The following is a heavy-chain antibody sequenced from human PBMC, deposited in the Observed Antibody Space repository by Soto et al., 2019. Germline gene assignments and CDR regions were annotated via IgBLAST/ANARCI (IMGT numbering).Heavy chain of an antibody. V-gene: IGHV1-2*04. CDR3: ARRQGYFDY. CDR1: GYTFTSYD. CDR2: MNPNSGGT. J-gene: IGHJ4*02. Sequence: ASAKVSCKASGYTFTSYDINWVRQATGQGLEWMGWMNPNSGGTNYAQKFQGWVTMTRNTSISTAYMELSRLRSDDTAVYYCARRQGYFDYWGQGTLVTVSS.